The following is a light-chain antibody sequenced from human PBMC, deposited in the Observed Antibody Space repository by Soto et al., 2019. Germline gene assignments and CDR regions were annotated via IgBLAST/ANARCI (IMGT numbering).Light chain of an antibody. CDR3: QQYNNWPPT. CDR1: QSVSSSY. CDR2: DSS. Sequence: EIVLTQSPGTLSLSPGERATLSCRASQSVSSSYLAWYQQKPGQAPRLLIYDSSNRATGIPARFSGSGSGTDFTLTISSLQPEDLATYYCQQYNNWPPTFGQGTKVDI. J-gene: IGKJ1*01. V-gene: IGKV3-20*01.